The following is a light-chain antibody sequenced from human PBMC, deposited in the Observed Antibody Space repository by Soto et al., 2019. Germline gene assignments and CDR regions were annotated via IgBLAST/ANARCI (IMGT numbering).Light chain of an antibody. V-gene: IGKV3-11*01. J-gene: IGKJ1*01. CDR3: HQRSNWPKT. CDR1: QTVSSY. CDR2: DAS. Sequence: EIVLTQSPATLFLSPGETATLSCRASQTVSSYLAWFQQKPGQPPRLLIYDASIKAPGIPARFSGSGSGTDFTLTISRLEPEDSAVYYCHQRSNWPKTFGQGTKVEIK.